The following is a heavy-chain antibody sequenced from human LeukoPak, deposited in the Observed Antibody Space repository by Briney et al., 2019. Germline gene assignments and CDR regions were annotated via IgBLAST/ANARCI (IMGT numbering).Heavy chain of an antibody. Sequence: GGSLRLSCAASGFTLSNHWMTWVRQVPGRGPEWVANVNRDGSETYYLDSVKGRFTISKDNAKNSLYLQMNSLRAEYTALYHCARNNGMDVWGQGTTVIVSS. CDR2: VNRDGSET. V-gene: IGHV3-7*03. CDR3: ARNNGMDV. J-gene: IGHJ6*02. CDR1: GFTLSNHW.